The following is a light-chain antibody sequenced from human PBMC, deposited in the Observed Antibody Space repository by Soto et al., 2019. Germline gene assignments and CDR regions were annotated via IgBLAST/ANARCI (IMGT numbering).Light chain of an antibody. CDR2: DDN. CDR3: GSWDSSMSADV. V-gene: IGLV1-51*01. J-gene: IGLJ1*01. Sequence: QSVLTQPPSVSAAPGQKVTISCSGSSSNIGGNSVSWYQQLPGTAPKLLIYDDNKRPSGIPDRFSGSKSGTSATLGITGFQTGEEADYYCGSWDSSMSADVFATGTKVIV. CDR1: SSNIGGNS.